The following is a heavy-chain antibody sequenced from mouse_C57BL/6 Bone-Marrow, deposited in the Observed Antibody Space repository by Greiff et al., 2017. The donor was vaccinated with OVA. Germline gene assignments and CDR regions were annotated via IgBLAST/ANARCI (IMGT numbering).Heavy chain of an antibody. V-gene: IGHV5-4*01. CDR1: GFTFSSYA. CDR2: ISDGGSYT. Sequence: EVQVVESGGGLVKPGGSLKLSCAASGFTFSSYAMSWVRQTPEKRLEWVATISDGGSYTYYPDNVKGRFTISRDNAKNNLYLQMSHLKSEDTAMYYCAREQGDYGQDWGQGTTLTVSS. D-gene: IGHD1-1*01. CDR3: AREQGDYGQD. J-gene: IGHJ2*01.